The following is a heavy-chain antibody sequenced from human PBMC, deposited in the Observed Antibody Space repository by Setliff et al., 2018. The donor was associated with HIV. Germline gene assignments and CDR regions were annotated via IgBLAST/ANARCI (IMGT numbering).Heavy chain of an antibody. D-gene: IGHD6-6*01. Sequence: PSETLSLTCSVSGVSVGSGDYYWHWIRQHPEKALAWIGYIFHSGDTYYNPSLKSRISMSVDTSKNQFSLELTSLTAADTAVYYCATRPRIAARPFDYWGQGMLVTVSS. CDR2: IFHSGDT. V-gene: IGHV4-31*03. CDR1: GVSVGSGDYY. J-gene: IGHJ4*02. CDR3: ATRPRIAARPFDY.